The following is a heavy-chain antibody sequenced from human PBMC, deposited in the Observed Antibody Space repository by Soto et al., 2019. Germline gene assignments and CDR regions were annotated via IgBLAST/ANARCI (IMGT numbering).Heavy chain of an antibody. Sequence: PGGSLRLSCAASGFTFSNAWMSWVRQAPGKGLEWVGRIKSKTDGGTTDYAAPVKGRFTISRDDSKNTLYLQMNSLKTEDTAVYYCTTVSSTSFGYYYYGMDVWGQGTRVTVSS. D-gene: IGHD2-2*01. CDR1: GFTFSNAW. CDR2: IKSKTDGGTT. V-gene: IGHV3-15*01. CDR3: TTVSSTSFGYYYYGMDV. J-gene: IGHJ6*02.